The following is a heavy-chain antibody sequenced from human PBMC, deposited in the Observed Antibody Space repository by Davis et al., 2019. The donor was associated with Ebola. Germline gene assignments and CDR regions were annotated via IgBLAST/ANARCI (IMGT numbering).Heavy chain of an antibody. CDR2: INPNSGGT. CDR3: ARVKGYCSSTSCYDLAWFDP. D-gene: IGHD2-2*01. J-gene: IGHJ5*02. Sequence: ASVKVSCKASGYTFTGYYMHWVRQAPGQGLEWMGRINPNSGGTNYAQRFQGRVTITRDTSASTAYMELSSLRSEDTAVYYCARVKGYCSSTSCYDLAWFDPWGQGTLVTVSS. CDR1: GYTFTGYY. V-gene: IGHV1-2*06.